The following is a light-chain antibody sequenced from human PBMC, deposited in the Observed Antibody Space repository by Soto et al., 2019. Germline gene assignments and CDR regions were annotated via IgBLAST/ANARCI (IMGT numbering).Light chain of an antibody. Sequence: QSALTQPPSASGSPGQSVTISCTGTSSDVGYYNYVSWYQQHPGKAPKLIIYEVNKRPSGVPDRFSGSKSGNTASLTVSGLQAEEEAEYYCTSYAVGINVVFGGGTKLTVL. J-gene: IGLJ2*01. CDR3: TSYAVGINVV. CDR2: EVN. V-gene: IGLV2-8*01. CDR1: SSDVGYYNY.